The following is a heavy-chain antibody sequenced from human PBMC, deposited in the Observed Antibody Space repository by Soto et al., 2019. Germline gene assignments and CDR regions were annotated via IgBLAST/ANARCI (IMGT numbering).Heavy chain of an antibody. CDR2: IYWEDDK. Sequence: QITLHESGPTLVRPTETLTLTCTFSGFSLTTRGVGVGWIRQPPGKALQWLSVIYWEDDKPSSPSLKSRLTITTDTPTTPVALTLTTFSAVHARTYYCAHLSPYSGSPYAYCGQAILVTVS. D-gene: IGHD2-2*01. CDR1: GFSLTTRGVG. J-gene: IGHJ1*01. CDR3: AHLSPYSGSPYAY. V-gene: IGHV2-5*02.